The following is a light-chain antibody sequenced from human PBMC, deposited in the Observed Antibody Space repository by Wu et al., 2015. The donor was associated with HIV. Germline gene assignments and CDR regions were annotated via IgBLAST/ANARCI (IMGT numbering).Light chain of an antibody. Sequence: EVVMTQSPVTLSVSQGKSATLSCRASQSVSSNLAWYQQKPGQAPRLLIYDASNRATGIPARFSGGGSGTDFTLTISSLEPEDFAVYHCQQRSNWPRGTFGQGTKVEIK. J-gene: IGKJ1*01. CDR3: QQRSNWPRGT. CDR2: DAS. CDR1: QSVSSN. V-gene: IGKV3-11*01.